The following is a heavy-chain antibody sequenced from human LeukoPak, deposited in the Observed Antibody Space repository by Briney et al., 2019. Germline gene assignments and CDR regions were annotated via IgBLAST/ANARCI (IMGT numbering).Heavy chain of an antibody. D-gene: IGHD3-10*01. CDR3: TRGSGFSGTYGSYFQY. V-gene: IGHV3-30-3*01. Sequence: GASLRLSCAASGFIFSTYALHWVRQVPGKGLEWVAVISYDGNNEFYLDSVKGRFTISRDNSKNTLYLQMNSLRVEDTAVYYCTRGSGFSGTYGSYFQYWSQGTLVTVSS. CDR2: ISYDGNNE. CDR1: GFIFSTYA. J-gene: IGHJ1*01.